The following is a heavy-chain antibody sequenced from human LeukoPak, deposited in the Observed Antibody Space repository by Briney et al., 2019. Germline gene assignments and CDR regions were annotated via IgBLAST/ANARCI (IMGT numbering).Heavy chain of an antibody. V-gene: IGHV1-18*01. D-gene: IGHD3-16*01. CDR3: ARATGTWGHDGFDI. J-gene: IGHJ3*02. Sequence: GASVKVSCKAYGYTFMSHGISWVRQAPGQGLEWMGWISGSSSNTNYAQRLQGRVTMTTDTSTTTAYMELGSLRSDDTAVYYCARATGTWGHDGFDIWGQGTMVTVSS. CDR1: GYTFMSHG. CDR2: ISGSSSNT.